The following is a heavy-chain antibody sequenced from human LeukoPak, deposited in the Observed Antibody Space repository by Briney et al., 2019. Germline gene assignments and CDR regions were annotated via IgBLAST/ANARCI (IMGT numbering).Heavy chain of an antibody. D-gene: IGHD5-12*01. CDR3: ARGLVLATDDAFDI. J-gene: IGHJ3*02. Sequence: SQTLSLTCAVSGGSISSGGYSWSWIGQPPGKGLEWIGYIWDTEITDYNPSLKSRVTISLDTSKNHFSLKLRSVTAADTALYLCARGLVLATDDAFDIWGQGTLVTVSS. CDR2: IWDTEIT. V-gene: IGHV4-30-4*07. CDR1: GGSISSGGYS.